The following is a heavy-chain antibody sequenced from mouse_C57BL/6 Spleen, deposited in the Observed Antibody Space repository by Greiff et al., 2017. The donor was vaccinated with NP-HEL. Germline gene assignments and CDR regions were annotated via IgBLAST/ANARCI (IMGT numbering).Heavy chain of an antibody. CDR1: GYTFTDYY. CDR2: INPNNGGT. CDR3: ARWRDGYFDY. J-gene: IGHJ2*01. Sequence: EVKLVESGPELVKPGASVKIPCKASGYTFTDYYMDWVKQSHGKSLEWIGDINPNNGGTIYNQKFKGKATLTVDKSSSTAYMELRSLTSEDTAVYYCARWRDGYFDYWGQGTTLTVSS. V-gene: IGHV1-18*01. D-gene: IGHD2-3*01.